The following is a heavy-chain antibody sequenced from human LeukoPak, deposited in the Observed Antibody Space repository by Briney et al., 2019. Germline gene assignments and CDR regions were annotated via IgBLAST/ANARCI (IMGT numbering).Heavy chain of an antibody. CDR3: AREYSSSSGRLYDY. CDR2: IAPNSGGT. V-gene: IGHV1-2*02. J-gene: IGHJ4*02. Sequence: GASVKVSCKASGYTFTGYHMHWVRQAPGQGLEWMGWIAPNSGGTNYAQKFQGRVTMTRDTSISTAYMEVSRLRSDDTAVYYCAREYSSSSGRLYDYWGQGPLVTVSS. CDR1: GYTFTGYH. D-gene: IGHD6-6*01.